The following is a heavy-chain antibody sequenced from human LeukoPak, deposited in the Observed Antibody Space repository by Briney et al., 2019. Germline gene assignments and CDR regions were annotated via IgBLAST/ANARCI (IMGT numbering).Heavy chain of an antibody. Sequence: GGSLRLSCAASGLTFDDYGMSWVRQAPGKGLEWVSGINWNGGSTGYADSVKGRFTISRDNAKNSLYLQMNSLRAEDTALYHCGRHHDSSGYLHFFDYWGQGTLVTVSS. CDR1: GLTFDDYG. V-gene: IGHV3-20*01. D-gene: IGHD3-22*01. CDR2: INWNGGST. J-gene: IGHJ4*02. CDR3: GRHHDSSGYLHFFDY.